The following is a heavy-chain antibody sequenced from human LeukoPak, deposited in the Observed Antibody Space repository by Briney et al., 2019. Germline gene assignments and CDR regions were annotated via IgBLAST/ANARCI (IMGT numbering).Heavy chain of an antibody. D-gene: IGHD4-11*01. J-gene: IGHJ4*02. CDR1: GFTFSSYA. V-gene: IGHV3-23*01. Sequence: GRSLRLSCAASGFTFSSYAMSWVRQAPGKGLEWVSAISGSGGSTYYADSVKGRFTIPRDNSKNTLYLQMNSLRAEDTAVYYCAKGEYSNYFDYWGQGTLVTVSS. CDR2: ISGSGGST. CDR3: AKGEYSNYFDY.